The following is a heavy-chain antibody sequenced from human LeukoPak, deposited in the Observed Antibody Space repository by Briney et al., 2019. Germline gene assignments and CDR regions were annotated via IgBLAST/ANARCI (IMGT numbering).Heavy chain of an antibody. CDR1: GFTFSSYT. CDR2: ISGSGGST. D-gene: IGHD3-22*01. V-gene: IGHV3-23*01. J-gene: IGHJ3*02. Sequence: PGGSLRLSCAASGFTFSSYTMSWVRQAPGKGLEWVSAISGSGGSTYYADSVKGRFTISRDNSKNTLYLQMNSLRAEDTAVYYCARDVGYDSTSRGAFDIWGQGTMVTVSS. CDR3: ARDVGYDSTSRGAFDI.